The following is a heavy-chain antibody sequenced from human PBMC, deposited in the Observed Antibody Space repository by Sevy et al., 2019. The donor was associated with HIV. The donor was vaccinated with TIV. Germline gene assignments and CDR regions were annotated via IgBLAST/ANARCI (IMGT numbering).Heavy chain of an antibody. V-gene: IGHV4-30-4*01. J-gene: IGHJ4*02. Sequence: SETLSLTCTVSGGSISSGDYYWSWIRQPPGKGLEWIGYIYYSGGTYYNPSLKSRVTISVDTSKNQFSLKLSSVTAADTAVYYCARALWFGELDWGQGTLVTVSS. D-gene: IGHD3-10*01. CDR1: GGSISSGDYY. CDR2: IYYSGGT. CDR3: ARALWFGELD.